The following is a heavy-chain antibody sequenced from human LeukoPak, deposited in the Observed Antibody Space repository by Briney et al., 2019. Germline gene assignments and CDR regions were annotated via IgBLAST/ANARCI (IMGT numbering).Heavy chain of an antibody. V-gene: IGHV4-34*01. CDR1: GGSFSGYY. Sequence: SETLSLTCAVYGGSFSGYYWSWIRQPPGKGLEWIGEINHSGSTNYNPSLKSRVTISVDTSKNQFSLKLSSVTAADTAVYCCAISAGGLGFDYWGQGTLVTVSS. CDR3: AISAGGLGFDY. D-gene: IGHD3-10*01. CDR2: INHSGST. J-gene: IGHJ4*02.